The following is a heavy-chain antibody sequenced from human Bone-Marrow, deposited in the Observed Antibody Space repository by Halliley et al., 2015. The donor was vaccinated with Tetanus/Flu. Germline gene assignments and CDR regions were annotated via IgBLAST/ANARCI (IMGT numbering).Heavy chain of an antibody. CDR1: GYTFTSYW. D-gene: IGHD6-19*01. V-gene: IGHV5-51*03. J-gene: IGHJ4*02. CDR2: TYPGGSNT. CDR3: ARRIAVANTGHYFDY. Sequence: QLVQSGAEVKKPGESLKISCKGSGYTFTSYWIVWVRQMPGRGLEWMGFTYPGGSNTRYSPSFQGQVTISADKSIRTAYLQWSSLQAADTAVYYCARRIAVANTGHYFDYWGQGTLVTVSS.